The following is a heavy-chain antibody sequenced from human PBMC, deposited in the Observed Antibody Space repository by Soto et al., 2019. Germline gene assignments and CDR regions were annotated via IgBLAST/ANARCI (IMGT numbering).Heavy chain of an antibody. J-gene: IGHJ6*02. V-gene: IGHV1-69*13. CDR3: ARTMITFGGVIVSRGYYGMDV. Sequence: ASVKVSCKGSGGTFSSYAISWGRQAPGQGLEGMGGIIPIFGTANYAQKFQGRVTVTADESTSTAYMELSSLRSEDTAVYYCARTMITFGGVIVSRGYYGMDVWGQGTTVTVSS. D-gene: IGHD3-16*02. CDR2: IIPIFGTA. CDR1: GGTFSSYA.